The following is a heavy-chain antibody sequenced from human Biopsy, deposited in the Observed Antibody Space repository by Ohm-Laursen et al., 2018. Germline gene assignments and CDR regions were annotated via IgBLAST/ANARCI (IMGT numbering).Heavy chain of an antibody. CDR2: ISDTGST. J-gene: IGHJ6*02. V-gene: IGHV4-59*01. CDR1: GGSISSDY. CDR3: ARATNSTGWPYYYFYGMDV. D-gene: IGHD2/OR15-2a*01. Sequence: GTLSLTCTVSGGSISSDYWSWIRQSPGKGLEWIGSISDTGSTNYSPSLRGRVTISVDTSKKQFSMKLSSVTAADTAVYYCARATNSTGWPYYYFYGMDVWGQGTTVTVSS.